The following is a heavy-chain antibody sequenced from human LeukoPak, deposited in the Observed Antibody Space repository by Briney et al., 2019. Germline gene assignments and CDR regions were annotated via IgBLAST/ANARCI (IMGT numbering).Heavy chain of an antibody. V-gene: IGHV1-69*01. CDR3: ASTNWNDVNWFDP. CDR1: GGTFSSYA. J-gene: IGHJ5*02. Sequence: SSVKVSCKASGGTFSSYAISWVRQAPGQGLEWMGGIIPIFGTANYAQKFQGRVTITADESTSTVYMELSSLRSEDTAVYYCASTNWNDVNWFDPWGQGTLVTVSS. D-gene: IGHD1-1*01. CDR2: IIPIFGTA.